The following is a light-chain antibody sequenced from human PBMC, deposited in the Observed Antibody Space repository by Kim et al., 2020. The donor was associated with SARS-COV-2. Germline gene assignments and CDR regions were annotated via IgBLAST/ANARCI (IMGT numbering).Light chain of an antibody. J-gene: IGKJ4*02. CDR1: QSVSGNY. CDR3: QQYGSSPRT. Sequence: IVLTQSPATLSLSPGERATLSCGASQSVSGNYLAWYQQKPGLAPRLLIYEISNRASGIPDRFSGSGSGTDFTLTISRLEPEDFAVYYCQQYGSSPRTFGEGTKVDIK. V-gene: IGKV3D-20*01. CDR2: EIS.